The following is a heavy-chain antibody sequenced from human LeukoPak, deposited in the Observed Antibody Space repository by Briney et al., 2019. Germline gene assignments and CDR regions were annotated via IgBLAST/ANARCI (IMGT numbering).Heavy chain of an antibody. Sequence: SQTLSLTCAISGDSVSRNDAAWNWIRQSPSRGLEWLGRTHYGSGWINDYAVSLGSRIVVGADTSKNQFSLQLNSVTPEDTAVYYCARGRRVYYGMDVWGQGTTVTVSS. J-gene: IGHJ6*02. D-gene: IGHD6-6*01. V-gene: IGHV6-1*01. CDR3: ARGRRVYYGMDV. CDR1: GDSVSRNDAA. CDR2: THYGSGWIN.